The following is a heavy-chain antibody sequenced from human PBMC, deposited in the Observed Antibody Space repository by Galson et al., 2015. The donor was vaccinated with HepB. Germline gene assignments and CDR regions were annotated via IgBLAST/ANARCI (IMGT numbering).Heavy chain of an antibody. CDR1: GGTFSRYT. D-gene: IGHD5-18*01. V-gene: IGHV1-69*08. J-gene: IGHJ6*02. CDR2: VIPMFGEE. Sequence: SVKVSCKASGGTFSRYTISWARQAPGQGLEWMGRVIPMFGEEYYAQTFQGRVTITADKSTSTAYMELSRLRFDDTAVYYCARDIPYVDTPMDSLYSDFGLDVWGQGTTVTVSS. CDR3: ARDIPYVDTPMDSLYSDFGLDV.